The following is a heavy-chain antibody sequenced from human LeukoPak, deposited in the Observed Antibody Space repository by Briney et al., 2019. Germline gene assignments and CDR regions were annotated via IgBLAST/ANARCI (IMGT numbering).Heavy chain of an antibody. CDR2: IYFDETT. CDR1: GDSVGNSAYY. CDR3: ARRYYYGSGSPEY. V-gene: IGHV4-39*01. D-gene: IGHD3-10*01. Sequence: KTSETLSLTCAVSGDSVGNSAYYWDWSRQPPGKGLGWIGNIYFDETTRYSPSLKSRVTMSLDKSKNQFSLKLTSVTAADTAVYYCARRYYYGSGSPEYWGQGTQVTVSS. J-gene: IGHJ4*02.